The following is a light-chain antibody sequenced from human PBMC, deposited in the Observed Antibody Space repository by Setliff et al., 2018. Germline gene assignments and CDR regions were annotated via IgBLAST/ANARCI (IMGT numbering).Light chain of an antibody. CDR3: SLYSGSNNVF. CDR1: GGLVGGYNY. CDR2: EVT. Sequence: QSALTQPPSASGSPGQSVTISCPGTGGLVGGYNYVSWYQQHPGKAPKLIIYEVTKRPSGVPDRFSGSNSGNTASLTVSGLQAEDEADYYCSLYSGSNNVFFGSGTKVTVL. V-gene: IGLV2-8*01. J-gene: IGLJ1*01.